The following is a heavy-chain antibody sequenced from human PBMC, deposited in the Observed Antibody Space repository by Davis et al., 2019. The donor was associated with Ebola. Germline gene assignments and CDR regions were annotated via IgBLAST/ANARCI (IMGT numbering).Heavy chain of an antibody. CDR3: ARGGVQFYYYGMDV. V-gene: IGHV1-8*02. Sequence: ASVKVSCKASGYTFTGYYMHWLRQAPGQGLEWMGWMNPNSGNTGYAQKFQGRVTMTRNTSISTAYMELSSLRSEDTAVYYCARGGVQFYYYGMDVWGQGTTVTVSS. D-gene: IGHD2-8*01. CDR1: GYTFTGYY. CDR2: MNPNSGNT. J-gene: IGHJ6*02.